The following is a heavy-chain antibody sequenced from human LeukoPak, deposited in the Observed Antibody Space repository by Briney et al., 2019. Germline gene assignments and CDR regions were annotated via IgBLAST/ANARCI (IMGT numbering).Heavy chain of an antibody. D-gene: IGHD4-11*01. CDR3: AKGGDSSNYEGPYYYYYMDV. CDR2: ISGSGGST. CDR1: GFTFSTYA. Sequence: GGSLRLSCAASGFTFSTYAMSWVRQAPGKGLEWVSIISGSGGSTYYADSVKGRFTISRDNSKNTLYLQMNSLRAEDTAIFFCAKGGDSSNYEGPYYYYYMDVWGKGTTVTVSS. J-gene: IGHJ6*03. V-gene: IGHV3-23*01.